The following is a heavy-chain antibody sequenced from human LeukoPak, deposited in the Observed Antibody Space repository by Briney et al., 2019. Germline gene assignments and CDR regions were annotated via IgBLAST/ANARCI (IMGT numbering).Heavy chain of an antibody. Sequence: GGSLRLSCAASGFTFSSYGMSWVRQAPGKGLEWVAFIRYDGINKYYADSVKGRFTTSRDSFKNTLYLQMNSLRPEDTAVYYCAKEGDYYGSGSYRDGFDIWGQGTRATVSS. V-gene: IGHV3-30*02. CDR2: IRYDGINK. CDR3: AKEGDYYGSGSYRDGFDI. J-gene: IGHJ3*02. D-gene: IGHD3-10*01. CDR1: GFTFSSYG.